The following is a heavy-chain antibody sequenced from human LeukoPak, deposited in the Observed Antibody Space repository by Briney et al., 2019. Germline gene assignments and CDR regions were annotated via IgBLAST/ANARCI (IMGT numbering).Heavy chain of an antibody. J-gene: IGHJ3*02. CDR3: ARASSGYYEGAFDI. CDR1: GFTFSSYD. CDR2: IGTAGGT. Sequence: GGSLRLSCAASGFTFSSYDMHWVRQATGKGLEWVSAIGTAGGTYYPGSVKGRFTISRENAKNSLYLQMNSLRAGDTAVYYCARASSGYYEGAFDIWGQGTMVTVSS. D-gene: IGHD3-22*01. V-gene: IGHV3-13*01.